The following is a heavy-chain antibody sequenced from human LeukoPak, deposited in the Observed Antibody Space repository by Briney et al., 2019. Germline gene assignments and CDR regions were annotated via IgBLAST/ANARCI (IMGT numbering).Heavy chain of an antibody. Sequence: SETLSLTCTVSGGCISSYYWSWIRQPAGKGLEWIGRIYTSGSTNYNPSLKSRVTMSVDTSKNQFSLKLSYVTAADTAVYYCAIVRRVVAVKGALFDYGGQETLVTVSS. CDR3: AIVRRVVAVKGALFDY. J-gene: IGHJ4*02. CDR1: GGCISSYY. D-gene: IGHD2-15*01. CDR2: IYTSGST. V-gene: IGHV4-4*07.